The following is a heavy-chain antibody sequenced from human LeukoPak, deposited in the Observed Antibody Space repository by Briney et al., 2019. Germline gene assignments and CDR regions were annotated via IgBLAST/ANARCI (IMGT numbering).Heavy chain of an antibody. J-gene: IGHJ5*02. CDR3: AREYSGYYYYWFDP. V-gene: IGHV4-4*07. D-gene: IGHD3-22*01. CDR1: GGSISSYY. Sequence: SETQSLTCTVSGGSISSYYWSWIRQPAGKGLEWIGRIYTSGSTNYNPSLKSRVTMSVDTSKNQFSLKLSSVTAADTAVYYCAREYSGYYYYWFDPWGQGTLVTVSS. CDR2: IYTSGST.